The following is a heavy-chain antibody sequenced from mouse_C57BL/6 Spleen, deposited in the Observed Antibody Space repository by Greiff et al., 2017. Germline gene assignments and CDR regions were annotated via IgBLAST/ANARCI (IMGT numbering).Heavy chain of an antibody. CDR1: GYAFSSYW. Sequence: QVQLQQSGAELVKPGASVKISCKASGYAFSSYWMNWVKQRPGQGLEWIGQIYPGDGDTNYNGKFKGKATLTADKSSSTAYMQLSSLTSEDSAVYFCARSGDYDVNYYAMDYWGQGTSVTVSS. CDR2: IYPGDGDT. J-gene: IGHJ4*01. CDR3: ARSGDYDVNYYAMDY. D-gene: IGHD2-4*01. V-gene: IGHV1-80*01.